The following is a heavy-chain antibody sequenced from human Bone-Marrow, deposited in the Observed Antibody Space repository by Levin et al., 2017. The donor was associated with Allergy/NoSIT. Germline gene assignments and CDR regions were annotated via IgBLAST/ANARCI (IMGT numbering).Heavy chain of an antibody. CDR1: GGSISSYY. Sequence: SETLSLTCTVSGGSISSYYWSWIRQPPGKGLEWIGYIYYSGSTNYNPSLKSRVTISVDTSKNQFSLKLSSVTAADTAVYYCARSQRNYYGSGSYSIGFDYWGQGTLVTVSS. CDR3: ARSQRNYYGSGSYSIGFDY. V-gene: IGHV4-59*01. CDR2: IYYSGST. J-gene: IGHJ4*02. D-gene: IGHD3-10*01.